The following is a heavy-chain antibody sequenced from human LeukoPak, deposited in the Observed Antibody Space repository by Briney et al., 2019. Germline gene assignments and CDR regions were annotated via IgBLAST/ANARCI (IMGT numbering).Heavy chain of an antibody. D-gene: IGHD3-22*01. Sequence: SETLSLTCTVSGGSISSGSYYWAWIRQPPGKGLEWIGSIYYSGNTYYNPSLKSRVTISVDTSKNQFSLKLSSVTAADTAVYYCARLPAYYYDSGGYSRFFDYWGQGTLVTVSS. CDR1: GGSISSGSYY. CDR2: IYYSGNT. J-gene: IGHJ4*02. V-gene: IGHV4-39*01. CDR3: ARLPAYYYDSGGYSRFFDY.